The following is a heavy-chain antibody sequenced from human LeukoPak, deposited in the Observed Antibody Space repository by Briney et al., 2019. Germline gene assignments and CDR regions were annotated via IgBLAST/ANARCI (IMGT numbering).Heavy chain of an antibody. CDR2: INPNSGGT. CDR3: ARRASSGWYGDAFDI. J-gene: IGHJ3*02. D-gene: IGHD6-19*01. V-gene: IGHV1-2*02. Sequence: GASVTVSCKASGYTFTNYYMHWVRQAPGQGLEWMGWINPNSGGTNYAQKFQGRVTMTRDTSISTAYMELSRLRSDDTAVYYCARRASSGWYGDAFDIWGQGTMVTVSS. CDR1: GYTFTNYY.